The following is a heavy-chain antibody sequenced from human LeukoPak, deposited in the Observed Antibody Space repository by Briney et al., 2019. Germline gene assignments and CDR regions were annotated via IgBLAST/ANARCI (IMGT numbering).Heavy chain of an antibody. D-gene: IGHD2-15*01. V-gene: IGHV4-59*01. J-gene: IGHJ1*01. CDR2: IYHNSGTT. Sequence: SETLSLTCTVPGGSITGYYWTWIRQPPGKGLEWIGYIYHNSGTTNYNPSLKSRVSISVDTSKNQFSLKLSSVTAADTAVYYCAQKAPYSPGYSQHSGQGTLVTVSS. CDR1: GGSITGYY. CDR3: AQKAPYSPGYSQH.